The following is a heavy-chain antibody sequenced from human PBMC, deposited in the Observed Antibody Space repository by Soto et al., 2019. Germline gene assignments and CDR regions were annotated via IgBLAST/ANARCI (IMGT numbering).Heavy chain of an antibody. D-gene: IGHD3-22*01. CDR2: ISYDGSNK. Sequence: QVQLVESGGGVVQPGRSLRLSCAASGFTFSSYAMHWVRQAPGKGLEWVAVISYDGSNKYYADSVKGRFTISRDNSKKKLYLQMNSLRAEDTAVYYCASGYYDSSGYFGCDWGQGTLVTVSS. CDR3: ASGYYDSSGYFGCD. CDR1: GFTFSSYA. V-gene: IGHV3-30-3*01. J-gene: IGHJ4*02.